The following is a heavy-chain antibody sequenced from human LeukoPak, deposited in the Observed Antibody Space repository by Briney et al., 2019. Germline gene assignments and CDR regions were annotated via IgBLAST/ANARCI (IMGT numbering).Heavy chain of an antibody. J-gene: IGHJ2*01. CDR1: GGSFSGYY. Sequence: SETLSLTCAVYGGSFSGYYWSWIRQPPGKGLEWIGEINHSGRTNYNPSLKGRVTISVDTSKNQFSLKLRFVTAADTAVYYCARADYYDSSGYRQNWYFDLWGRGTLVTVSS. V-gene: IGHV4-34*01. CDR3: ARADYYDSSGYRQNWYFDL. D-gene: IGHD3-22*01. CDR2: INHSGRT.